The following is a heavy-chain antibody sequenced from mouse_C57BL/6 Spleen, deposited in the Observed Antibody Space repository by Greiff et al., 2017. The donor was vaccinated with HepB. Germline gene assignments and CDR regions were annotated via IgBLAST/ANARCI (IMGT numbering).Heavy chain of an antibody. V-gene: IGHV1-42*01. CDR1: GYSFTGYY. CDR3: ARSGFGDYDGYAMDY. CDR2: INPSTGGT. Sequence: EVQLQQSGPELVKPGASVKISCKASGYSFTGYYMNWVKQSPEKSLEWIGEINPSTGGTTYNQKFKAKATLTVDKSSSTAYMQLKSLTSEDSAVYYCARSGFGDYDGYAMDYWGQGTSVTVSS. D-gene: IGHD2-4*01. J-gene: IGHJ4*01.